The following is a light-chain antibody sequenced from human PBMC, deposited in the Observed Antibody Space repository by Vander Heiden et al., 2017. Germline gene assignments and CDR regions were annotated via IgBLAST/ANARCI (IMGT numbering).Light chain of an antibody. Sequence: QSALTQPASVSGSPGQSIALSCTGTISDVGGYNSVSWYQQHPGKAPKLVIYDVTYRPSGVSNRFSGSKSGNTASLTISGLQNEDEADYYCSSYTSSSTLVFGTGTKVTVL. CDR3: SSYTSSSTLV. CDR2: DVT. J-gene: IGLJ1*01. V-gene: IGLV2-14*03. CDR1: ISDVGGYNS.